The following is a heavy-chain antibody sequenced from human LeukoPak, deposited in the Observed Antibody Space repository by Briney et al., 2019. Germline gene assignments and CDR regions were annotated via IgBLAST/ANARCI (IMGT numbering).Heavy chain of an antibody. Sequence: GGSLRLSCAASGFTFSSYGMSWVRQAPGKGLEWVSYITDSTSTIYYGDSVKGRFTISRDNAKNSLYLQMSSLRDEDTAVYYCARRERGWFDPWGQGTLVTVSS. CDR2: ITDSTSTI. CDR1: GFTFSSYG. D-gene: IGHD1-26*01. J-gene: IGHJ5*02. CDR3: ARRERGWFDP. V-gene: IGHV3-48*02.